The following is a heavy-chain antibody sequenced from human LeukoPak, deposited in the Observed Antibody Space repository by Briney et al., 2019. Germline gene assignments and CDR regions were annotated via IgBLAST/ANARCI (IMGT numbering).Heavy chain of an antibody. D-gene: IGHD2-2*01. J-gene: IGHJ4*02. CDR2: ISGSGGST. CDR3: ATGRTIVVVPAAMPDY. Sequence: PGGSLKLSCAASGFTLSSYAMNWVRQAPGKGLEWVSAISGSGGSTYYADSVKGRFTISRDNSKNTLYLQMNSLRAEDTAVYYCATGRTIVVVPAAMPDYWGQGTLVTVSS. V-gene: IGHV3-23*01. CDR1: GFTLSSYA.